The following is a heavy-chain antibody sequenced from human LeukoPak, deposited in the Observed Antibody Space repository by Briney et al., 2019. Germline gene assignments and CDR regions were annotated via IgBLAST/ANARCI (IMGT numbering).Heavy chain of an antibody. D-gene: IGHD3-3*01. J-gene: IGHJ4*02. Sequence: QSGGSQRLSCVASGFTFGSYSMNWVRQVPGKGLEWVASISANEYNIKYSGSVKGRFSVSRDNAKNRLYLHMRSLRVDDKAMYYCAKGPGGVGRTRANVLGVVHYWGQGTLVTVFS. V-gene: IGHV3-23*01. CDR2: ISANEYNI. CDR1: GFTFGSYS. CDR3: AKGPGGVGRTRANVLGVVHY.